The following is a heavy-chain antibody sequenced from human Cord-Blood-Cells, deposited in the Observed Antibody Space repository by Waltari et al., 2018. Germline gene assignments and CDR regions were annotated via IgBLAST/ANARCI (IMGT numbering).Heavy chain of an antibody. Sequence: TFTSYAMHWVRQAPGQRLEWMGWINAGNGNTKYSQKFQSRVTITRDTSASTAYMELSSLRSEDTAVYYCARDERRAVAKFYWGQGTLVTVSS. V-gene: IGHV1-3*01. D-gene: IGHD6-19*01. J-gene: IGHJ4*02. CDR1: TFTSYA. CDR3: ARDERRAVAKFY. CDR2: INAGNGNT.